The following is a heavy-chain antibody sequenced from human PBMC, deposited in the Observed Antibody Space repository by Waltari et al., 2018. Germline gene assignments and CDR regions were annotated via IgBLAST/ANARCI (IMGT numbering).Heavy chain of an antibody. V-gene: IGHV4-34*01. Sequence: QVQLQQWGAGLLKPSETLSLTCAVYGGSFSGYYWSWIRQPPGKGLEWIGEINHSGSTNYNPSLKSRFTISVDTSKNQFSLKLSSVTAADTAVYYCARGRPVLRFLEWLSYFDYWGQGTLVTVSS. CDR3: ARGRPVLRFLEWLSYFDY. CDR1: GGSFSGYY. J-gene: IGHJ4*02. CDR2: INHSGST. D-gene: IGHD3-3*01.